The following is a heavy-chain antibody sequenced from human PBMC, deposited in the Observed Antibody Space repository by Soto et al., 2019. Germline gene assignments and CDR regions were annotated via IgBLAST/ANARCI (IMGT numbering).Heavy chain of an antibody. V-gene: IGHV1-69*01. CDR3: ARASPGICGGDPCYLLDSSFDS. J-gene: IGHJ5*01. CDR1: GATFSTTG. D-gene: IGHD2-21*02. Sequence: QVQLVQSGAEVRKPGSSLRVSCKSSGATFSTTGISWVRQAPGQGLEWMGGIIPLFGTPKYARKFQGRVSITADESTNTVYMELNSLRPDDAAVYYCARASPGICGGDPCYLLDSSFDSWGQGSLVIVSS. CDR2: IIPLFGTP.